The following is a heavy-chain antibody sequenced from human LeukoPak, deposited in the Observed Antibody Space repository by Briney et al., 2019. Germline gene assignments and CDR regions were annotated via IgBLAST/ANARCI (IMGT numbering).Heavy chain of an antibody. CDR1: GGSISSSSYY. CDR2: IYHSGST. V-gene: IGHV4-39*07. Sequence: SETLSLTCTVSGGSISSSSYYWGWIRQPPGKGLEWIGSIYHSGSTYYNPSLKSRVTISVDTSKNQFSLKLSSVTAADTAVYYCAREGYYDSSGPRDFDYWGQGTLVTVSS. J-gene: IGHJ4*02. CDR3: AREGYYDSSGPRDFDY. D-gene: IGHD3-22*01.